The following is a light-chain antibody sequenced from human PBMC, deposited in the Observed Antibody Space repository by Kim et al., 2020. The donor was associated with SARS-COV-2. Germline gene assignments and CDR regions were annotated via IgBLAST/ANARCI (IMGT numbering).Light chain of an antibody. CDR3: QHYDSLPYT. CDR2: ETS. CDR1: QDITRY. Sequence: VSVGDRVTITCQASQDITRYLNWYQQKPGEAPKLLIYETSNLETGVPSRFSGSGFGTDCSFTISSLQPEDVATYYCQHYDSLPYTFGRGTKVDIK. J-gene: IGKJ2*01. V-gene: IGKV1-33*01.